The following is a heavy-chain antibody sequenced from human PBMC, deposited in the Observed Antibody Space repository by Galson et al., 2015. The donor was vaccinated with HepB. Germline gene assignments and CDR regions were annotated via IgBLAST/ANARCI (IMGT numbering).Heavy chain of an antibody. D-gene: IGHD3-10*01. CDR1: GFTFNSYG. CDR2: IRYDGSNK. CDR3: AKDPYGSGSPDY. J-gene: IGHJ4*02. Sequence: SLRLSCAASGFTFNSYGMHWVRQAPGKGLEWVAFIRYDGSNKYYADSVKGRFTISRDNSKNTAYLQMNSLRAEDTAVYYCAKDPYGSGSPDYWGQGTLVTVSS. V-gene: IGHV3-30*02.